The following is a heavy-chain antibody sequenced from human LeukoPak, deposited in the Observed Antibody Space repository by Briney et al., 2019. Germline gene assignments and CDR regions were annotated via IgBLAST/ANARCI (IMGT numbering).Heavy chain of an antibody. Sequence: KSSETLSLTCTVSGGSISSYYWSWIRQPPGKGLEWIGYIYYSGSTNYNPSLKSRVTISVDTSKNQFSLKLSSVTAADTAVYYCARLGVWFGGYYYYYGMDVWGQGTTVTVSS. CDR1: GGSISSYY. J-gene: IGHJ6*02. D-gene: IGHD3-10*01. CDR3: ARLGVWFGGYYYYYGMDV. V-gene: IGHV4-59*12. CDR2: IYYSGST.